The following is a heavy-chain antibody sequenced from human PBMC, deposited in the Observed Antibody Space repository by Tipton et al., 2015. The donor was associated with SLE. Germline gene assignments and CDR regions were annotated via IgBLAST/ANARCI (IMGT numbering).Heavy chain of an antibody. CDR1: GGSFSGYY. Sequence: TLSLTCAVYGGSFSGYYWSWIRQPPGEGLEWIGEINHSGSTNYNPSLKSRVTISVDTSKNQFSLKLSSVTAADTAVYYCARGYCSGGSCRPYYGMDVWGQGTTVTVSS. CDR3: ARGYCSGGSCRPYYGMDV. CDR2: INHSGST. D-gene: IGHD2-15*01. V-gene: IGHV4-34*01. J-gene: IGHJ6*02.